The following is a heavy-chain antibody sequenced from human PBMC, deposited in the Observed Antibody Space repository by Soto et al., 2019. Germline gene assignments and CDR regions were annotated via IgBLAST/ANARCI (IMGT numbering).Heavy chain of an antibody. V-gene: IGHV3-30-3*01. D-gene: IGHD6-13*01. CDR3: ARASTIAYYYGIDV. J-gene: IGHJ6*02. CDR1: GFTFSSYA. CDR2: ISYDGSNK. Sequence: QVQLVESGGGVVQPGRSLRLSCAASGFTFSSYAMHWVRQAPGKGLEWVAVISYDGSNKYYADSVKGRFTISRDNSKNTLYLQMNSLSAEDTAVYYCARASTIAYYYGIDVWGQGTTVTFSS.